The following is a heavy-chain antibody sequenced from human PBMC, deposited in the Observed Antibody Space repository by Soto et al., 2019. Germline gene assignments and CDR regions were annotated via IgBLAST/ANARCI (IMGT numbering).Heavy chain of an antibody. CDR1: GGSISETGYY. D-gene: IGHD3-22*01. CDR2: IYHSGST. Sequence: SETLSLTCTVPGGSISETGYYWGWIRQPPGKGLEWIGNIYHSGSTNYNPSLKSRVTISVDTSKNQFSLKLSSVTAADTAVYYCARHNYDSSGYYHYYYGMDVWGQGTTVTVSS. J-gene: IGHJ6*02. CDR3: ARHNYDSSGYYHYYYGMDV. V-gene: IGHV4-39*01.